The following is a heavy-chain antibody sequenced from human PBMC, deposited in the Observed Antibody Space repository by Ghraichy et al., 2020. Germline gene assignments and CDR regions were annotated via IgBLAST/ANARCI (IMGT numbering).Heavy chain of an antibody. V-gene: IGHV3-48*02. Sequence: GGSLRLSCAASGFTFSSYSMNWVRQAPGKGLEWVSYISSSSSTIYYADSVKGRFTISRDNAKNSLYLQMNSLRDEDTAVYYCARDQNYYDSSGFDYWGQGTLVTVSS. J-gene: IGHJ4*02. CDR3: ARDQNYYDSSGFDY. CDR1: GFTFSSYS. D-gene: IGHD3-22*01. CDR2: ISSSSSTI.